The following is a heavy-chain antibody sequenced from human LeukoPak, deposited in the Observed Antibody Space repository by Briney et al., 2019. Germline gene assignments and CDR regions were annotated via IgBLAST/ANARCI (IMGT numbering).Heavy chain of an antibody. CDR3: AKGFRGATNDAFDI. D-gene: IGHD1-26*01. V-gene: IGHV3-74*01. CDR1: GFSFSNYW. Sequence: GGSLRLSCAASGFSFSNYWMHWVRQTPGKGLVWVARINIEGSITTYADSVKGRFTTSRDNAKNTLYLQMNSLRAEDTAVYSCAKGFRGATNDAFDIWGQGTMVTVSS. CDR2: INIEGSIT. J-gene: IGHJ3*02.